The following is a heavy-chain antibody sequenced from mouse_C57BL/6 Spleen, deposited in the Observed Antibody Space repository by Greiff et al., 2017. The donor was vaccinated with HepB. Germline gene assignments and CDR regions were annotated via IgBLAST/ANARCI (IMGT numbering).Heavy chain of an antibody. D-gene: IGHD2-5*01. CDR3: ARSYYSNYLYAMDY. Sequence: VQLQQSGAELVKPGASVKLSCKASGYTFTSYWMHWVKQRPGQGLEWIGMIHPNSGSTNYNEKFKSKATLTVDKSSSTAYMQLSSLTSEDSAVYYCARSYYSNYLYAMDYWGQGTSVTVSS. J-gene: IGHJ4*01. CDR1: GYTFTSYW. V-gene: IGHV1-64*01. CDR2: IHPNSGST.